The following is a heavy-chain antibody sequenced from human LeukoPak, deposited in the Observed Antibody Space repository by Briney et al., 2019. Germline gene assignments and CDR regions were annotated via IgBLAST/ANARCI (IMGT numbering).Heavy chain of an antibody. CDR1: GGSISGYY. Sequence: SETLSLTCAVSGGSISGYYCSWIRQPPGKGLEWIGHIFYSGSTNYNPSLKSRVTISADTSKNHFSLKLSSVTAADTAVYYCARVSHSLFGCWGQGTLVTVSS. D-gene: IGHD5-18*01. V-gene: IGHV4-59*01. J-gene: IGHJ4*02. CDR2: IFYSGST. CDR3: ARVSHSLFGC.